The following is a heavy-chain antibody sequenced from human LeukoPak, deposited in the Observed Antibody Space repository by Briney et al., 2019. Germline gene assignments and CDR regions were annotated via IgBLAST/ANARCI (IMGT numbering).Heavy chain of an antibody. CDR3: ALNGYYDSSGYDY. Sequence: SETLSLTCTVSGGSISSGGYYWSWIRQHPGKGLEWIGYIYYSGSTYYNPSLKSRVTISVDTSKNQSSLKLSSVTAADTAVYYCALNGYYDSSGYDYWGQGTLVTVSS. CDR1: GGSISSGGYY. CDR2: IYYSGST. J-gene: IGHJ4*02. V-gene: IGHV4-31*03. D-gene: IGHD3-22*01.